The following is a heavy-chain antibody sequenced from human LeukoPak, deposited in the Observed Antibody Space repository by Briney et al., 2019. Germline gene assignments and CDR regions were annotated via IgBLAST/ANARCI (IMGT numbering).Heavy chain of an antibody. CDR2: IHSDGST. Sequence: AGSLRLSCAASGFTVSSSYMSWVRQAPGKGLEWVSIIHSDGSTYYADSVKGRFTISIDTSKNTLYLQMNSLTGEDTAMYYCARDLDYYDSSGSHRRRNYFDYWGQGTLVTVSS. D-gene: IGHD3-22*01. J-gene: IGHJ4*02. CDR3: ARDLDYYDSSGSHRRRNYFDY. CDR1: GFTVSSSY. V-gene: IGHV3-53*01.